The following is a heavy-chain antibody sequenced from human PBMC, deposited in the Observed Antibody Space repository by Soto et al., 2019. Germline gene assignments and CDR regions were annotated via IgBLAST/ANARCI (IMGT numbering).Heavy chain of an antibody. D-gene: IGHD3-10*01. V-gene: IGHV3-7*01. Sequence: VQLVESGGGVVQPGRSLRLSCEASGFMFSSYWMSWVRQAPGEGLEWVANIKQDGSEIHYLESVEGRFTIFRDNARRSLYLQMNSLRAEDTAVYFCASYSGSYFPVGHDRWGQGTLVVVSS. CDR1: GFMFSSYW. J-gene: IGHJ5*02. CDR2: IKQDGSEI. CDR3: ASYSGSYFPVGHDR.